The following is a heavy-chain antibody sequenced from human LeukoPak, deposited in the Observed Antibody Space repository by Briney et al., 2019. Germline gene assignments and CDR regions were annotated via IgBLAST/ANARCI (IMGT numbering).Heavy chain of an antibody. V-gene: IGHV4-39*01. Sequence: SETLSLTCTVSGGFISSSSYYWGWIRQPPGKGLEWIGSIFYSVTTSYNTSLKSRVPISVDTTKNQFSLKLSSVTAADTAVYHCARHGNIVGASFQRWGLGTLVTVSS. CDR2: IFYSVTT. CDR1: GGFISSSSYY. D-gene: IGHD1-26*01. J-gene: IGHJ1*01. CDR3: ARHGNIVGASFQR.